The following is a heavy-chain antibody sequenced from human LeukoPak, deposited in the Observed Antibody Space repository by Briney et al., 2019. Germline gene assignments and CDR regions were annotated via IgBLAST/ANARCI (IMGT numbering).Heavy chain of an antibody. J-gene: IGHJ4*02. D-gene: IGHD5/OR15-5a*01. CDR3: ARVDLSTANFDY. V-gene: IGHV3-23*01. CDR2: IDNSGYTT. Sequence: PGGSLRLSCAASGFTFSTYAMNWVRQAPGKGLEWVSGIDNSGYTTFYADSVKGRFTISRDNSKNTLYLQMNSLRAEDTAVYYCARVDLSTANFDYWGQGTLVTVSS. CDR1: GFTFSTYA.